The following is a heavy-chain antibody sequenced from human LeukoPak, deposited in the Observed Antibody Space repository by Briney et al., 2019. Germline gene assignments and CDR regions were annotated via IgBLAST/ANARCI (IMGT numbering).Heavy chain of an antibody. V-gene: IGHV4-59*08. Sequence: PETLSLTCTVSGDSISGYYWSWIRQPPGKGLEWIGYITYIGSTKYNPSLKSRVTISVDTSKNQLSLKARSVTAADTAVYYCARQARDCSGGTCYESLDYWGQGTLVTVSS. CDR3: ARQARDCSGGTCYESLDY. CDR2: ITYIGST. CDR1: GDSISGYY. J-gene: IGHJ4*02. D-gene: IGHD2-15*01.